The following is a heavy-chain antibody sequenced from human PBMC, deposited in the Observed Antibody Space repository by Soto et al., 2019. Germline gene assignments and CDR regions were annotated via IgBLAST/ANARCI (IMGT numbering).Heavy chain of an antibody. V-gene: IGHV3-33*01. D-gene: IGHD6-19*01. Sequence: QVQLVESGGGVVQPGRSLRLSCAASGFIFSTYDMHWVRHAPGKGLEWVAVIWYDGNNKYYADSVRDRFTISRDNSKNTLFLPMNSLRGEDTAMYYCARGPTGYNSGWFLGYWGQGTLVTVCS. CDR1: GFIFSTYD. J-gene: IGHJ4*02. CDR3: ARGPTGYNSGWFLGY. CDR2: IWYDGNNK.